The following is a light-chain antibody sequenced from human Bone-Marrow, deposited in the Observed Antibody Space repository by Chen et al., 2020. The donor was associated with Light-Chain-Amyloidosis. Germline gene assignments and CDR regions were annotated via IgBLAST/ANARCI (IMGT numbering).Light chain of an antibody. Sequence: QLVLTQSPSASASLGASVKLTCTLSSGHRRYAIAWHQQHPEKGPRYLMKVNSDGSHSKGDGIPDRFSGSGSGAERYLTISSLQSEDEADYHCQSADSSGTYEVIFGGGTKLTVL. J-gene: IGLJ2*01. CDR1: SGHRRYA. CDR2: VNSDGSH. CDR3: QSADSSGTYEVI. V-gene: IGLV4-69*01.